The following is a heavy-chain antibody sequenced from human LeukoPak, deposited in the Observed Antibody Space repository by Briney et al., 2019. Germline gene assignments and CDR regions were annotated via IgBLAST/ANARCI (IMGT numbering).Heavy chain of an antibody. CDR1: GYTFTSYG. D-gene: IGHD4-17*01. CDR2: ISAYNGNT. CDR3: ARDRIDYGDYFNWFDP. J-gene: IGHJ5*02. V-gene: IGHV1-18*01. Sequence: ASVKVSCKASGYTFTSYGISWVRQAPGQGLEWMGWISAYNGNTNYAQKLQGRVTMTTDTSTSTAYMELRSLRSDDTAVYYCARDRIDYGDYFNWFDPWGQGTLVTVSS.